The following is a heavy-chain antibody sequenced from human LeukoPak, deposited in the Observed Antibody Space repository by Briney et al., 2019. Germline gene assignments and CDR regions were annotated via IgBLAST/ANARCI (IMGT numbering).Heavy chain of an antibody. J-gene: IGHJ4*02. CDR1: GFTSHTYW. Sequence: GGSLRLSCAASGFTSHTYWMNWVRQAPGKGLEWVANIKQDGSEKYYVDSVKGRFTISRDNAKNSLFLQMNSLRVEDTAVYYCASRAHFWSGPGGWGQGTLVTVSS. V-gene: IGHV3-7*01. CDR2: IKQDGSEK. D-gene: IGHD3-3*02. CDR3: ASRAHFWSGPGG.